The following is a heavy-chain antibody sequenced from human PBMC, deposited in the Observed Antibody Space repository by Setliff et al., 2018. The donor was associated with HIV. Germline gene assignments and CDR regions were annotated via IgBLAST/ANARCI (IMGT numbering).Heavy chain of an antibody. CDR2: IYSGGSST. V-gene: IGHV3-23*03. CDR1: GFTFSSYA. CDR3: AKGPYYDILTGHFLFSYYFDY. J-gene: IGHJ4*02. D-gene: IGHD3-9*01. Sequence: GGSLRLSCAASGFTFSSYAMSWVRQAPGRGLEWVSLIYSGGSSTYYADSVKGRFTMSRDNSKNTLYLQMNSLGAEDTAVYYCAKGPYYDILTGHFLFSYYFDYWGQGTLVTVSS.